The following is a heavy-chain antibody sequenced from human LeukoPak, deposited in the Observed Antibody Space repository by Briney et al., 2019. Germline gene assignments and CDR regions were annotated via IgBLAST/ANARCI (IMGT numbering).Heavy chain of an antibody. CDR2: ISTSGST. CDR3: ARRGVDNFDY. V-gene: IGHV4-61*02. Sequence: SQTLSLTCTVSGGSISSGGYYWRWIRQPAGKGLEWVGRISTSGSTNYNPSLKSRVTISVDTSKNQFSLKLSSVTAADTAVYYCARRGVDNFDYWGQGTLVTVSS. CDR1: GGSISSGGYY. J-gene: IGHJ4*02. D-gene: IGHD3-10*01.